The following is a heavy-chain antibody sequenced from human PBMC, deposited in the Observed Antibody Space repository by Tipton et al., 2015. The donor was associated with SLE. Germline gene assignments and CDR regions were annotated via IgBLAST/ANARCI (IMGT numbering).Heavy chain of an antibody. CDR3: ARVGGEAAAGKTFDY. CDR2: INHSGST. J-gene: IGHJ4*02. Sequence: TLSLTCAVYGGSFSGYYWSWIRQPPGKGLEWIGEINHSGSTNYNPSLKSRVTISVDTSKNQFSLKLSSVTAADTAVYYCARVGGEAAAGKTFDYWGQGTLVTVSS. V-gene: IGHV4-34*01. CDR1: GGSFSGYY. D-gene: IGHD6-13*01.